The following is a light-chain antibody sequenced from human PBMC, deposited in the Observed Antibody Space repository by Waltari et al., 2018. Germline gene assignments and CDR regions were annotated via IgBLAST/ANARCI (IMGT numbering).Light chain of an antibody. CDR2: GNS. Sequence: QSVLTQPPSVSGAPGQRVTISCTGSSSTIGAGYDVSWSQHLPGTAPILLIYGNSNRPAGVPDRFSGSKSGTSASLAITGLQAEDEADYYCQSYDSSLSGSGVVFGGGTKLTVL. V-gene: IGLV1-40*01. J-gene: IGLJ2*01. CDR3: QSYDSSLSGSGVV. CDR1: SSTIGAGYD.